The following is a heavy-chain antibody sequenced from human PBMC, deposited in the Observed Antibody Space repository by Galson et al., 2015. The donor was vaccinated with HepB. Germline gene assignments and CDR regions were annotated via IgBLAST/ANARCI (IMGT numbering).Heavy chain of an antibody. CDR3: AKGFAGGFDH. J-gene: IGHJ4*02. Sequence: SLRLSCAASGFTFSAYGIHWVRQAPGKGLEWVAVITSDGSRRYYADSVKGRFIISRDNSKHTLYLEMNSLRVEDTAVYSCAKGFAGGFDHWGQGTLVAVSS. V-gene: IGHV3-30*18. CDR2: ITSDGSRR. CDR1: GFTFSAYG.